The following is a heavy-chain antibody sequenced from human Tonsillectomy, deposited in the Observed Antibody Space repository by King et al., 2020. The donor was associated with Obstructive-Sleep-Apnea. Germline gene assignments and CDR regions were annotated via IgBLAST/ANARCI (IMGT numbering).Heavy chain of an antibody. D-gene: IGHD5-24*01. CDR2: IYIGDTT. J-gene: IGHJ6*03. CDR3: ARENGYNSTYMYH. Sequence: VQLQESGGGLVQPGGSLRLSCAASGFTVSSFFVSWVRQAPGKGLEWVSLIYIGDTTYYAASVKGRITISRDKSNNTVYLQMNSLRAEDTAVYYSARENGYNSTYMYHCGTGTPVTVS. V-gene: IGHV3-53*01. CDR1: GFTVSSFF.